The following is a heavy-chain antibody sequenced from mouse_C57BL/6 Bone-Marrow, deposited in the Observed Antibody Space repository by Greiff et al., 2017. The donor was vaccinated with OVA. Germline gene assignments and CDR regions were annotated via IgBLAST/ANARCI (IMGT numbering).Heavy chain of an antibody. CDR1: GYTFTSYW. D-gene: IGHD1-1*01. V-gene: IGHV1-74*01. CDR3: AICTTVVASYWYFDV. CDR2: IHPSDSDT. Sequence: QVQLQQPGTELVKPGASVKLSCKASGYTFTSYWMHWVKQRPGQGLEWIGRIHPSDSDTNYNQKFKGKATLTVDKSSSTAYMQLSSLTSEDSAVYYCAICTTVVASYWYFDVWGTGTTVTVSS. J-gene: IGHJ1*03.